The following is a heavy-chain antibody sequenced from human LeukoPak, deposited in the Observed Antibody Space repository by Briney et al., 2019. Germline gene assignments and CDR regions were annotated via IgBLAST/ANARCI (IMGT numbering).Heavy chain of an antibody. V-gene: IGHV3-33*06. CDR3: AKIPSDSSSSHY. J-gene: IGHJ4*02. Sequence: GALRLSCAASGFTFSSYGMHWVRQAPGKGLEWVAVIWYDGSNKYYADSVKGRFTISRDNSKNTLYLQMNSLRAEDTAVYYCAKIPSDSSSSHYWGQGTLVTVSS. CDR2: IWYDGSNK. CDR1: GFTFSSYG. D-gene: IGHD6-6*01.